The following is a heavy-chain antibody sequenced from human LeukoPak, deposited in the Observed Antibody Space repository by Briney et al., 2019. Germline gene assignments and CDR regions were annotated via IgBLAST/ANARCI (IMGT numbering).Heavy chain of an antibody. J-gene: IGHJ4*01. CDR2: ISGSGGSK. Sequence: GGTLRLSCAASGFTFSSYGMRWVRQAPGKGLEWVSAISGSGGSKYYAAAVKGRFTISGDNSKNTLYLQMSSLRAEDTAVYYCARGPNYYDSSGYIDYWGQGTVVAVS. CDR3: ARGPNYYDSSGYIDY. V-gene: IGHV3-23*01. CDR1: GFTFSSYG. D-gene: IGHD3-22*01.